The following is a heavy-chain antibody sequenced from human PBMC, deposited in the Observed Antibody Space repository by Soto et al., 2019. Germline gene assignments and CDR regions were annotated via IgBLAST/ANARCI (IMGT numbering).Heavy chain of an antibody. CDR1: GGTFSSYT. CDR2: IIPILGIA. D-gene: IGHD6-19*01. J-gene: IGHJ4*02. Sequence: QVQLVQSGAEVKKPGSSVKVSCKASGGTFSSYTISWVRQAPGQGLEWMGRIIPILGIANYAQKFQGRVTTTADKPTSTAYMELSSLRSEDTAVYYCARDRSSGCFDYWGQGTLVTVSS. CDR3: ARDRSSGCFDY. V-gene: IGHV1-69*08.